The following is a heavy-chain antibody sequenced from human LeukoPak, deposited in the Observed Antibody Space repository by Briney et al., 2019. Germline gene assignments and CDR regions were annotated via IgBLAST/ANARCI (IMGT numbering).Heavy chain of an antibody. J-gene: IGHJ4*02. Sequence: SETLTLTCTVSGYSISSGYYWGWIRQPPGKGLEWIGSIYHSGSTYYNPSLKSRVTISVDTSKNQFSLKLSSVTAADTAVYYCARVPLDRYCSSTSCFFDYWGQGTLVTVSS. CDR3: ARVPLDRYCSSTSCFFDY. V-gene: IGHV4-38-2*02. D-gene: IGHD2-2*01. CDR1: GYSISSGYY. CDR2: IYHSGST.